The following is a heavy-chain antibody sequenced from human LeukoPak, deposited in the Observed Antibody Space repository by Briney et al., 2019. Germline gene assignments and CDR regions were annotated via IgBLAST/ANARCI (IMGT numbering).Heavy chain of an antibody. D-gene: IGHD5-24*01. CDR2: ISSSGSNI. V-gene: IGHV3-48*03. J-gene: IGHJ4*02. CDR3: ASADMATITIDY. Sequence: QPGGSLRLSCAAFGFTFRTSEMNWVRQAPGKGLEWVSYISSSGSNIYYADSVKGRFTISRDNAKNSLYLQMNSLRVEDTAVYYCASADMATITIDYWGQGTLVTVSS. CDR1: GFTFRTSE.